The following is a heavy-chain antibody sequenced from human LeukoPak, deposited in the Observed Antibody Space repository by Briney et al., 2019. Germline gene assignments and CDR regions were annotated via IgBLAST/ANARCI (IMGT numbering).Heavy chain of an antibody. CDR3: TRNTAYCLDC. V-gene: IGHV4-4*02. CDR1: GDSISRGYW. D-gene: IGHD1-26*01. CDR2: IHHSDGT. J-gene: IGHJ4*02. Sequence: PSETLSLTCVVSGDSISRGYWWSWVRQPPGEGLGWIGEIHHSDGTNYNPSLKSRVTISVDTSKNQFSLKLTPVTAADTAMYYCTRNTAYCLDCWGQGTLVTVSS.